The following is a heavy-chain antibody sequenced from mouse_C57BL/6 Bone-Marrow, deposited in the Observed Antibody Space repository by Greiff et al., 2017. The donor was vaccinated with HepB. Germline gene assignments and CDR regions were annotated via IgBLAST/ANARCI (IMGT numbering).Heavy chain of an antibody. CDR1: GYTFTSYG. V-gene: IGHV1-81*01. D-gene: IGHD1-1*01. Sequence: QVQLQQSGAELARPGASVKLSCKASGYTFTSYGISWVKQRTGQGLEWIGEIYPRSGNTYYNEKFKGKATLTADKSSSTAYMELRSLTSEDSAVYFCATYGLLLRWGYAMDYWGQGTSVTVSS. CDR3: ATYGLLLRWGYAMDY. CDR2: IYPRSGNT. J-gene: IGHJ4*01.